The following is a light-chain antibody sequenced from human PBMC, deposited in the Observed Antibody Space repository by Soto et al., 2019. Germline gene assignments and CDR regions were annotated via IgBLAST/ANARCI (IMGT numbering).Light chain of an antibody. CDR2: SAF. V-gene: IGKV1-9*01. CDR1: QGINNR. J-gene: IGKJ4*01. CDR3: QQLNNYRRT. Sequence: DIQLTQSPSFLSASVGDRVTITCRASQGINNRLAWYQQKPGKAPKLLIYSAFTLQSGVPSRFSGTASGTEFTLTISSLQPEDFATYYCQQLNNYRRTFGVGTKVEIK.